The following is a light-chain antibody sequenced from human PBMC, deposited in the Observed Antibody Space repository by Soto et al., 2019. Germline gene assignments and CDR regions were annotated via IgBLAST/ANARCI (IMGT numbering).Light chain of an antibody. CDR3: QQRSNWPSLT. V-gene: IGKV3-11*01. CDR1: QSVSSSY. CDR2: DAS. J-gene: IGKJ4*01. Sequence: IVLTQSPAPLSLSPGERATLSCGASQSVSSSYLAWYQHKPGQAPRLLISDASNRATGIPARFSGSGAETDFTLTISSLEPEDSSVYYCQQRSNWPSLTFGGGTKVDIK.